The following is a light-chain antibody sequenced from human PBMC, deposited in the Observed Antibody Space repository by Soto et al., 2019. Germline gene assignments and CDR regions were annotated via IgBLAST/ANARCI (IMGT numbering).Light chain of an antibody. CDR3: SSYTTSSSLV. CDR2: DVS. J-gene: IGLJ2*01. V-gene: IGLV2-14*03. Sequence: QSARTQPASVSGSPGQSITISCTGTSSDIGAYNYVSWYQQHPGKAPKLMIYDVSDRPSGVSNRFSGSKSANTASLTISGLQADDECDYFCSSYTTSSSLVFGGGTKVTVL. CDR1: SSDIGAYNY.